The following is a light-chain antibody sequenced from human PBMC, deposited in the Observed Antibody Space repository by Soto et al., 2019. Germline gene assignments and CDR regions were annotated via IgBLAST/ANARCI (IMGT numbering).Light chain of an antibody. V-gene: IGLV2-11*01. Sequence: QSVLTQPRSVSGSPGQSVTISCTGTSSDVGAYNYVSWYQQHPGKAPKLMTYDLSKRPSAVPDRFSGSKSGNTASLTISGLQAQDDADYYCCSYAVNYSDVFGTGTKVTVL. CDR1: SSDVGAYNY. J-gene: IGLJ1*01. CDR2: DLS. CDR3: CSYAVNYSDV.